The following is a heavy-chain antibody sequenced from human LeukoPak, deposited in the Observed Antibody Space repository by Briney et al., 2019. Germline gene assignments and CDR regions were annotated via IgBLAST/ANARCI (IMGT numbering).Heavy chain of an antibody. Sequence: GGSLRLSCAASGFTVSSNYMSWVRQAPGRGLEWVSVIYSGGSTYYADSVKGRFTISRDNAKNSLYLQMNSLRDEDTAVYYCARDPEPAYYYDSSGYSYFDYWGQGTLVTVSS. D-gene: IGHD3-22*01. V-gene: IGHV3-66*01. CDR2: IYSGGST. J-gene: IGHJ4*02. CDR1: GFTVSSNY. CDR3: ARDPEPAYYYDSSGYSYFDY.